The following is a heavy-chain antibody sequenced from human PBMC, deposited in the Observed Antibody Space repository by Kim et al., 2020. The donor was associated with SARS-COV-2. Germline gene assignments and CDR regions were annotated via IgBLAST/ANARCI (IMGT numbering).Heavy chain of an antibody. D-gene: IGHD3-3*01. CDR3: ARGIFGVVIIPYYYYYMDV. V-gene: IGHV4-39*01. CDR1: GGSISSNDYY. CDR2: ISYSGRT. J-gene: IGHJ6*03. Sequence: SETLSLTCTVSGGSISSNDYYWDWIRQPPGKGLEWIGSISYSGRTYHNPSLKSRVTISVDTSKNQISLKLSSVTAADTGVYYCARGIFGVVIIPYYYYYMDVWGKGTTVTVSS.